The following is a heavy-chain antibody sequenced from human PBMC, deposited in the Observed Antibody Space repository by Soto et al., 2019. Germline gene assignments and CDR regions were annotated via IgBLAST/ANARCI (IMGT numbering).Heavy chain of an antibody. D-gene: IGHD3-22*01. CDR2: ISSSGSTK. V-gene: IGHV3-48*03. J-gene: IGHJ3*02. Sequence: GGSLRLSCAASGFTFSNYEMNWVRQAPGKGLEWVSYISSSGSTKNYADSVKGRFTISRDNVKKSLYLQMNSLRAEDTAVYYCASISVLVVAPKAFDIWGQGTMVTVSS. CDR1: GFTFSNYE. CDR3: ASISVLVVAPKAFDI.